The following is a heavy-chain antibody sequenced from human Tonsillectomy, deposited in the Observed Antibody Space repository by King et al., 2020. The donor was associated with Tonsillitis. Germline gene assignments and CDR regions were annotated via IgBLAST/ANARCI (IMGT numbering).Heavy chain of an antibody. CDR3: STLHTDTLTGYYIAEF. V-gene: IGHV3-15*01. D-gene: IGHD3-9*01. CDR2: IKSKNDGGTA. J-gene: IGHJ4*02. Sequence: VQLVESGGDLVKPGGSLRLSCAASGFIFSNAWMNWVRQAPGKGLEWVGRIKSKNDGGTADYAAPVKGRFTISRDDSKNTLYLQMNSLKTGDTAVYYCSTLHTDTLTGYYIAEFWGQGTLVTVSS. CDR1: GFIFSNAW.